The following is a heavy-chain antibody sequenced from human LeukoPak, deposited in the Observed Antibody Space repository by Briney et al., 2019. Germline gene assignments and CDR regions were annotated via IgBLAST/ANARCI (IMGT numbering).Heavy chain of an antibody. Sequence: SETLSLTCTVSGGSISSYYWSCIRQPPGKGLEWIGYIYYSGSTNYNPSLKSRVTISVDTSKNQFSLKLSSVTAADTAVYYCARVSYCSSTSCPHYFDYWGQGTLVTVSS. V-gene: IGHV4-59*01. D-gene: IGHD2-2*01. J-gene: IGHJ4*02. CDR3: ARVSYCSSTSCPHYFDY. CDR1: GGSISSYY. CDR2: IYYSGST.